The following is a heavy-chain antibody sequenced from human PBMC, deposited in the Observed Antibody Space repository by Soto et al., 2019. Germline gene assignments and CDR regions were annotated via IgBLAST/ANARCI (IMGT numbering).Heavy chain of an antibody. CDR3: ARAPGGIDAFDI. V-gene: IGHV6-1*01. D-gene: IGHD3-16*01. CDR2: TYYRSKWYN. CDR1: GDSVSRNSAA. Sequence: SQTLSLTCAISGDSVSRNSAAWHWIRQSPSRGLEWLGRTYYRSKWYNDYAVSVKSRISINPDTSKNQFSLQLNSVTPEDTAVYYCARAPGGIDAFDIWGQGTMVPVSS. J-gene: IGHJ3*02.